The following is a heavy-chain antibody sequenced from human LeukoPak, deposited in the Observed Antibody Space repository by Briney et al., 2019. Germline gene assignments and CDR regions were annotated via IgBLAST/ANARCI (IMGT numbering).Heavy chain of an antibody. CDR1: GYTFTGYY. CDR2: INPNSGGT. D-gene: IGHD5-18*01. V-gene: IGHV1-2*02. J-gene: IGHJ5*02. Sequence: ASVKVSCKASGYTFTGYYMHWVRQAPGQGLEWMGWINPNSGGTNYAQKFQGRVTMTRDTSISTAYMELSRLRSDDTAVYYCARDLGYGNLNWFDPWGQGTLVTVSS. CDR3: ARDLGYGNLNWFDP.